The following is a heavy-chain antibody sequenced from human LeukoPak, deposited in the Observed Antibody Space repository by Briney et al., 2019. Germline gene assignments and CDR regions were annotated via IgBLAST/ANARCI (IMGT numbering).Heavy chain of an antibody. J-gene: IGHJ6*02. V-gene: IGHV3-23*01. CDR1: GFTFSSYA. D-gene: IGHD3-3*01. CDR2: ISGSGGST. CDR3: ATAPSYDFWSGYYTGDYYYYGMDV. Sequence: PGGSLRLSCAASGFTFSSYAMSWVHQAPGKGLEWVSAISGSGGSTYYADSVKGRFTISRDNSKNTLYLQMNSLRAEDTAVYYCATAPSYDFWSGYYTGDYYYYGMDVWGQGTTVTVSS.